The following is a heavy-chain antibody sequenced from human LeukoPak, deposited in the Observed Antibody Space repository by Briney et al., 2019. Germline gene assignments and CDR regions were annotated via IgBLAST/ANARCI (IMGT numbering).Heavy chain of an antibody. V-gene: IGHV3-9*01. CDR2: ISWNSGSI. J-gene: IGHJ4*02. CDR3: ARTYYDFWSGYCPDY. Sequence: PGGSLRLSCAASGFTFDDYAMHWVRQAPGKGLEWVSGISWNSGSIGYADSVKGRFTISRDNAKNSLYLQMNSLRAEDTAVYYCARTYYDFWSGYCPDYWGQGTLVTVSS. D-gene: IGHD3-3*01. CDR1: GFTFDDYA.